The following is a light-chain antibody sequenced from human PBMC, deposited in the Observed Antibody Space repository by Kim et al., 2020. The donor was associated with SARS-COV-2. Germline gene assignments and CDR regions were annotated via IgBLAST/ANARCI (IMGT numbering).Light chain of an antibody. J-gene: IGKJ1*01. CDR1: QSIGSW. CDR3: QQYRSYPWT. Sequence: DIQMTQSPSTLSASVGDRVTITCRASQSIGSWLAWYQQKPGKAPKFLIYQASALESGVPSRFSGSGSETEFTLTISSLQPDDFATYYCQQYRSYPWTFGQGTKVDIK. CDR2: QAS. V-gene: IGKV1-5*03.